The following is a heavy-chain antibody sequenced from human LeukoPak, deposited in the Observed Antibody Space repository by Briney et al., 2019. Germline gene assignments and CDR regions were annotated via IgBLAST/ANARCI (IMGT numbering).Heavy chain of an antibody. CDR2: IWYDGSNE. J-gene: IGHJ6*02. V-gene: IGHV3-33*01. Sequence: GRSLRLSCAASGFTFNSYGMHWVRQAPGKGLEWVAVIWYDGSNEYNADSVKGRFTISRDNSKNTLYLQMNSLRAEDTAVYYCAGDYGEYYYGMDVWGQGTTVTVSS. D-gene: IGHD4-17*01. CDR3: AGDYGEYYYGMDV. CDR1: GFTFNSYG.